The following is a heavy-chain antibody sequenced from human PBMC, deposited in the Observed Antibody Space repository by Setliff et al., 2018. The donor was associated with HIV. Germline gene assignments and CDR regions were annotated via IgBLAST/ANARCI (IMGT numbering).Heavy chain of an antibody. CDR2: IGQDGSEK. J-gene: IGHJ6*03. Sequence: GGSLRLSCAASRFDFNNYWMCWVRQAPGKGLEWVANIGQDGSEKNYVDSVKGRFTIARDNSKNTLYLQMNSLRAKDAAVYYCAKAFGYCSGGSCPVLMDVWGKGTTVTVSS. CDR1: RFDFNNYW. CDR3: AKAFGYCSGGSCPVLMDV. V-gene: IGHV3-7*01. D-gene: IGHD2-15*01.